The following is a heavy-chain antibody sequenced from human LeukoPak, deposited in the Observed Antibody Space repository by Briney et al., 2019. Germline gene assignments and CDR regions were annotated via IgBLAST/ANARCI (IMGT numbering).Heavy chain of an antibody. CDR2: MNSDGSAT. CDR3: AKGPNYFDS. Sequence: GGSLRLSCAASGFSFSNYWTHWVRQAPGKGLVWVTRMNSDGSATYYADSVQGRFTISRDNAKNTLNLQMNSLRAEDTAMYFCAKGPNYFDSWGQGTLVTVSS. J-gene: IGHJ4*02. V-gene: IGHV3-74*01. CDR1: GFSFSNYW.